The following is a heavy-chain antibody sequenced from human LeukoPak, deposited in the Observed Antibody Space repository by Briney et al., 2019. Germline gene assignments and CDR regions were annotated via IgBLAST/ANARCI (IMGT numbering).Heavy chain of an antibody. CDR3: ARGGSTMVRGVTHNWFDP. Sequence: GASVKVSCKASGYTFTGYYMHWVRQAPGQGLEWMGWINPNSGGTNYAQKFQGRVTMTTDTSTSTAYMELRSLRSDDTAVYYCARGGSTMVRGVTHNWFDPWGQGTLVTVSS. V-gene: IGHV1-2*02. J-gene: IGHJ5*02. CDR1: GYTFTGYY. D-gene: IGHD3-10*01. CDR2: INPNSGGT.